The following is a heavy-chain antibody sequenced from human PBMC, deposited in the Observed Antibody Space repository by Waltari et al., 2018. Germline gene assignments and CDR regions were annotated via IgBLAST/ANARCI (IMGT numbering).Heavy chain of an antibody. J-gene: IGHJ4*02. CDR2: IIPIFGTA. CDR3: ACSVYGGYVVPFDY. Sequence: QVQLVQSGAEVKKPGSSVKVSCKASGGTFSSYAISWVGQDPGQGLEWMGGIIPIFGTANYAQKFQGRVTITADKSTSTAYMELSSLRSEDTAVYYCACSVYGGYVVPFDYWGQGTLVTVSS. V-gene: IGHV1-69*14. CDR1: GGTFSSYA. D-gene: IGHD5-12*01.